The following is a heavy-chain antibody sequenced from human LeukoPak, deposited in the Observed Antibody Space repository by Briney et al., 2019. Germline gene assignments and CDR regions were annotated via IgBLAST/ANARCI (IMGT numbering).Heavy chain of an antibody. J-gene: IGHJ4*02. CDR2: ISGSGDST. V-gene: IGHV3-23*01. CDR1: GFTFSTYA. D-gene: IGHD3-22*01. Sequence: GGSLRLSCAASGFTFSTYAVNWVRQAPGKGLEWVSTISGSGDSTYYADSVKGRFTISRDNSKDTLYLQMNSLRAEDTAVYYCAKEPNNYYDSSGYSDYWGQGTLVTVSS. CDR3: AKEPNNYYDSSGYSDY.